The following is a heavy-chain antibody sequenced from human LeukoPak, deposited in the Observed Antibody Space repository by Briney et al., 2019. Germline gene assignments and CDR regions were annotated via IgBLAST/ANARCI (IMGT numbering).Heavy chain of an antibody. V-gene: IGHV3-30*02. CDR1: GFTFSTYG. J-gene: IGHJ3*02. Sequence: GGSLRLSCAASGFTFSTYGMHWVRQAPGKGLEWVSFIQYDGRNRFYADSVKGRFTISRDNSKNTLYLQMNNLRAEDTAMYFCARRLYIVRGAFDIWGQGTMVTVSS. D-gene: IGHD2/OR15-2a*01. CDR3: ARRLYIVRGAFDI. CDR2: IQYDGRNR.